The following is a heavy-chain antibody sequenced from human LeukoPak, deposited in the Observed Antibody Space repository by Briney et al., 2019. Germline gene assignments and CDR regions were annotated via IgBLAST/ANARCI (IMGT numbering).Heavy chain of an antibody. CDR2: ISYSGST. CDR1: GASISSHY. J-gene: IGHJ4*02. D-gene: IGHD3/OR15-3a*01. CDR3: ARAGGDPRLPLDLDY. Sequence: SETLSLTCTVSGASISSHYWTWIRQPPGKGLEWIGDISYSGSTNYNPSLKSRVTISVDTSKNKFYLKGSSVTAADTSVYHCARAGGDPRLPLDLDYWGQGTLVTVSS. V-gene: IGHV4-59*11.